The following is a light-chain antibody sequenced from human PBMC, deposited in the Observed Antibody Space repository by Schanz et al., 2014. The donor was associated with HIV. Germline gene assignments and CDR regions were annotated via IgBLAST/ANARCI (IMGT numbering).Light chain of an antibody. Sequence: AIRITQSPSSLSASTGGRVTITCRASQGISSYLAWYQQKPGKAPKLLIYAASTLQSGVPSRFSGSGSGTDFTLTISSLQSEDFATYYCQQYYSYPWTFGQGTKVEIK. CDR1: QGISSY. CDR3: QQYYSYPWT. V-gene: IGKV1-8*01. CDR2: AAS. J-gene: IGKJ1*01.